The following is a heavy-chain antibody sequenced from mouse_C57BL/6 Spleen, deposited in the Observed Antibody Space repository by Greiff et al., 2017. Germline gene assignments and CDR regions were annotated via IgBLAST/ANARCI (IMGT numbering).Heavy chain of an antibody. CDR1: GYTFTSYW. V-gene: IGHV1-59*01. Sequence: QVQLQQPGAELVRPGTSVKLSCKASGYTFTSYWMHWVKQRPGQGLEWIGMIHPSDSKTNYNQKFKGKATLTVDKTSSTAYMQISSLTSEDSAVYSCAKNSGNVLGYWGKGTSVTVSS. J-gene: IGHJ4*01. CDR3: AKNSGNVLGY. CDR2: IHPSDSKT.